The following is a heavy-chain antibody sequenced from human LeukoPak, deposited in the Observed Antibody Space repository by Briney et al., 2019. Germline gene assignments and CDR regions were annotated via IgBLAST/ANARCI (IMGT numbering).Heavy chain of an antibody. J-gene: IGHJ3*02. CDR2: INPNSGGT. Sequence: ASVKVSCKASGYTFTGYYMHWVRQAPGQGLEWMGWINPNSGGTNYAQKFQGRVTMTRDTSISTAYMELSRLRSDDTAVYYCARDYYYGSFDAFDIWGQGTMVTVSS. V-gene: IGHV1-2*02. CDR1: GYTFTGYY. CDR3: ARDYYYGSFDAFDI. D-gene: IGHD3-10*01.